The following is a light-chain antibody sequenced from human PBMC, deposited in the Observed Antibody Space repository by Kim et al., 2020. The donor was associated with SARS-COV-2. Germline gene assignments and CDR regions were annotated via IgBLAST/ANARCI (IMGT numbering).Light chain of an antibody. V-gene: IGKV4-1*01. CDR2: WAS. CDR3: QQYYTTPLS. Sequence: DIVMTQSPDSLAVSLGERATINCKSSQSVLYSSNNKSYLAWYQQKPGQPPKLLIYWASTRESGVPDRFSGGGSGTDFTLTISSLQAEDVAVYYCQQYYTTPLSFGGGTKVDIK. J-gene: IGKJ4*01. CDR1: QSVLYSSNNKSY.